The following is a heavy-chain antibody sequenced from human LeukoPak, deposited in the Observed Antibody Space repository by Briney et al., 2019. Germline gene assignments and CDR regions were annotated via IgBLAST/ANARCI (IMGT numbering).Heavy chain of an antibody. D-gene: IGHD6-19*01. Sequence: PSETLSLTCTVSGVSVSSYYWSWIRQPPGKGLEWVGYIYNSESTKYNSSLESRVTMSVDTSKNQLYLKLSSVTAAHTAVYYCARFHSGPSGWYVLWYFDLWGRGTLVTVSS. J-gene: IGHJ2*01. CDR1: GVSVSSYY. CDR2: IYNSEST. V-gene: IGHV4-4*09. CDR3: ARFHSGPSGWYVLWYFDL.